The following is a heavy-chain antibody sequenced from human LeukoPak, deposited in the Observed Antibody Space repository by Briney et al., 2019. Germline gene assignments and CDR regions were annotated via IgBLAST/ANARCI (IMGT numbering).Heavy chain of an antibody. D-gene: IGHD3-22*01. CDR3: ATIDYDSSGYLKNFDY. CDR2: IIPIFGTA. V-gene: IGHV1-69*13. Sequence: SVKVSCKASGGTFSSYAISWVRQAPGQGLEWMGGIIPIFGTANYAQKFQGRVTITADESTSTAYMELSSLRSEDTAVYYCATIDYDSSGYLKNFDYWGQGTLVTVSS. CDR1: GGTFSSYA. J-gene: IGHJ4*02.